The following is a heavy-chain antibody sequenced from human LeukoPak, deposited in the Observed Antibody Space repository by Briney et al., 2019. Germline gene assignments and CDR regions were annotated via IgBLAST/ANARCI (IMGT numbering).Heavy chain of an antibody. CDR1: GFTLRKYY. Sequence: GGSLRLSCAASGFTLRKYYMRWIRQAPGKAREWISYIVNSGGTTSYADSVQGRFTISSDDAKNSLYLQMNSLRAEDTAVYYCAGGYGSGSYSAWGQGIPVTVSS. D-gene: IGHD3-10*01. J-gene: IGHJ5*02. CDR3: AGGYGSGSYSA. CDR2: IVNSGGTT. V-gene: IGHV3-11*01.